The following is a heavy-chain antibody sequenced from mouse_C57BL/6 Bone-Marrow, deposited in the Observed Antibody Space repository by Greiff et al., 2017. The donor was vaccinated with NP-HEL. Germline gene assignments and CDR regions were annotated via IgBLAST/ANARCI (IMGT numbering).Heavy chain of an antibody. V-gene: IGHV1-54*01. CDR1: GYAFTNYL. CDR3: AREGLYAMDY. D-gene: IGHD3-3*01. J-gene: IGHJ4*01. CDR2: INPGSGGT. Sequence: QVQLQQSGAELVRPGTSVKVSCKASGYAFTNYLIEWVKQRPGQGLEWIGLINPGSGGTNYNEKFKGKATLTADKSSSTAYMQLSSLTSEDSAVYFCAREGLYAMDYWGQGTSVTVSS.